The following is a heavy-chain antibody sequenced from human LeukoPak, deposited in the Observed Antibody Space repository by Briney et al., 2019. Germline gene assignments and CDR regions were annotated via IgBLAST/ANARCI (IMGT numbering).Heavy chain of an antibody. CDR1: AGSINSDDYY. V-gene: IGHV4-61*02. D-gene: IGHD3-22*01. CDR3: ARGIGTSYESSRDAFDI. CDR2: IYSPGT. Sequence: SETLSLTCTVSAGSINSDDYYWSWIRQPAGKGLEWIGRIYSPGTNYNYNPSLKSRVTISIDTSKNQSSLKLTSVTAGDTAVYYCARGIGTSYESSRDAFDIWGQGTMVTVSS. J-gene: IGHJ3*02.